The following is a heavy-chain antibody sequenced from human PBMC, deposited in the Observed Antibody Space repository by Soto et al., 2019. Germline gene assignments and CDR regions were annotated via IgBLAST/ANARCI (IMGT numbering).Heavy chain of an antibody. CDR2: IYWDDDK. D-gene: IGHD3-22*01. Sequence: SGPTLVNPTQTLTLTCTFSGFSLSTSGVGVGWIRQPPGKALEWLALIYWDDDKRYSPSLKSRLTITKDTSKNQVVLTLTNMDPVDTATYYCAHVRAYYYDSSGYPAYWGQGTPVTVSS. V-gene: IGHV2-5*02. CDR1: GFSLSTSGVG. CDR3: AHVRAYYYDSSGYPAY. J-gene: IGHJ4*02.